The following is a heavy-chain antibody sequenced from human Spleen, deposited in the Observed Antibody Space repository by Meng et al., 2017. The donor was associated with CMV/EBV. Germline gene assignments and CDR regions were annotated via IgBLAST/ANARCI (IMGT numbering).Heavy chain of an antibody. D-gene: IGHD5-24*01. Sequence: SGYTFTGYYMHWVRQAPGQGLEWMGWINPNSGGTTYAQKFQGRVTMTRDTSISTAYMELSRLRSDDTAVYYCARIKGRDGYRYFDYWGQGTLVTVSS. V-gene: IGHV1-2*02. CDR2: INPNSGGT. J-gene: IGHJ4*02. CDR1: GYTFTGYY. CDR3: ARIKGRDGYRYFDY.